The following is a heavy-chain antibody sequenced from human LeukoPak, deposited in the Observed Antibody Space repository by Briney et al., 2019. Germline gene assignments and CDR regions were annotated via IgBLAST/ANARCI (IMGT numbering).Heavy chain of an antibody. D-gene: IGHD2-21*02. Sequence: PGGSLRLSCAASGFIFTNAWMSWVRQAPGKGLEWVGRIKSKTDGGTTDYAAPVKGRFTISRDDSKNTQYLQMNSLKSEDTGVYYCTTVDDSTGGYWGQGTLVTVSS. CDR2: IKSKTDGGTT. CDR3: TTVDDSTGGY. CDR1: GFIFTNAW. V-gene: IGHV3-15*01. J-gene: IGHJ4*02.